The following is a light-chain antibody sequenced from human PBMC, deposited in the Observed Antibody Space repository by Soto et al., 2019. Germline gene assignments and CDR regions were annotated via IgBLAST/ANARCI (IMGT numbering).Light chain of an antibody. CDR3: SSKTSSGTLYV. J-gene: IGLJ1*01. CDR1: SSDVGGSKY. V-gene: IGLV2-14*01. Sequence: QSALTQPASVSGYPGQSITSSCTGTSSDVGGSKYVSWYQQHPGEAPKLILYEVAYRPSGVSNRFSGAKSGNTASVTVSGLRAEDEADYYCSSKTSSGTLYVFGTGTKVTVL. CDR2: EVA.